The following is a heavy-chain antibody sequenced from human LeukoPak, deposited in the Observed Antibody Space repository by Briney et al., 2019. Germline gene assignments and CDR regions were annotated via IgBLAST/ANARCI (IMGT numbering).Heavy chain of an antibody. V-gene: IGHV3-30*02. CDR1: GFTFSSYG. J-gene: IGHJ3*02. D-gene: IGHD7-27*01. Sequence: GGSLRLSCAASGFTFSSYGMHWVRQAPGKGLEWVAFIRYDGSNKYYADSVKGRFTISRDNSKNTLYLQMNCLRAEDTAVYYCARLAIWGEASAFDIWGQGTMVTVSS. CDR2: IRYDGSNK. CDR3: ARLAIWGEASAFDI.